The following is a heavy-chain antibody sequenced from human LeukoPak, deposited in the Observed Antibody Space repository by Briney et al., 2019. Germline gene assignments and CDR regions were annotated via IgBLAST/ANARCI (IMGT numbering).Heavy chain of an antibody. V-gene: IGHV4-59*01. CDR2: IYYSGST. CDR1: GGSISSYS. D-gene: IGHD1-1*01. CDR3: ARGGSTGTNLNWVDP. J-gene: IGHJ5*02. Sequence: SETLSLTCTVSGGSISSYSWSWIRQPPGKRLEWIGYIYYSGSTNYNPSLKSRVTISVDTSKNQFSLKLSSVTAADTAVYYCARGGSTGTNLNWVDPWGQGTLVTVSS.